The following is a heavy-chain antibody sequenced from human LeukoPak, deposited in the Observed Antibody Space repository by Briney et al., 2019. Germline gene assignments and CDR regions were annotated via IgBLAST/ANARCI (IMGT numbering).Heavy chain of an antibody. CDR1: GGSISSYF. J-gene: IGHJ4*02. CDR3: AGPDPDFDY. CDR2: IYDSGST. V-gene: IGHV4-59*01. Sequence: PSETLSLTCTVSGGSISSYFWSWIRQPPGKGLEWIGYIYDSGSTKYNPSLKSRVTISVDTSKNQFSLNLSSVTAADTAVYFRAGPDPDFDYWGQGTLVTVSS.